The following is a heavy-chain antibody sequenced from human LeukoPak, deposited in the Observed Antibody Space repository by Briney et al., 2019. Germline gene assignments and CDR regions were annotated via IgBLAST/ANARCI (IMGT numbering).Heavy chain of an antibody. Sequence: GGSLRLSCAASGFTVCNNYMSWVRQAPGQGQEGVSLIYSDGSTSYADSVKGRFTISRDNSKNTLYLQMNSLRAEDTAVYYCARNIAARPSGWFDPWGQGTLVTVSS. CDR3: ARNIAARPSGWFDP. J-gene: IGHJ5*02. D-gene: IGHD6-6*01. V-gene: IGHV3-66*01. CDR1: GFTVCNNY. CDR2: IYSDGST.